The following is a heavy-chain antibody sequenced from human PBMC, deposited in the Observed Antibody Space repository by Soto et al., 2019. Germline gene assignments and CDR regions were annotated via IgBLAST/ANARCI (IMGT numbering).Heavy chain of an antibody. J-gene: IGHJ4*02. CDR1: GFTFGDYA. CDR2: IRSKAYGGTT. CDR3: ARDRLRLGELSLIGYFDY. Sequence: QSGGSLRLSCTASGFTFGDYAMSWFRQAPGKGLEWVGFIRSKAYGGTTEYAASVKGRFTISRDDSKSIAYLQMNSLKTEDTAVYYCARDRLRLGELSLIGYFDYWGQGTLVTVSS. V-gene: IGHV3-49*03. D-gene: IGHD3-16*02.